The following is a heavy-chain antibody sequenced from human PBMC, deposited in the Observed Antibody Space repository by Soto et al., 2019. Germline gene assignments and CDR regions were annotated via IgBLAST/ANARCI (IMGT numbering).Heavy chain of an antibody. CDR2: ISSSSSTI. CDR1: GSTFSSYS. CDR3: ARERITMVRGVKENDY. V-gene: IGHV3-48*01. D-gene: IGHD3-10*01. Sequence: GGSLRLSCAASGSTFSSYSMNWVRQAPGKGLEWVSYISSSSSTIYHADSVKGRFTISRDNAKNSLYLQMNSLRAEDTAVYYCARERITMVRGVKENDYWGQGTLVTVSS. J-gene: IGHJ4*02.